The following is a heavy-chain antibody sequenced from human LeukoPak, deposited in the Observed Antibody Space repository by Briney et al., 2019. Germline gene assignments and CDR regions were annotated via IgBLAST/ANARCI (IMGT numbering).Heavy chain of an antibody. D-gene: IGHD6-13*01. CDR3: AKIQYSSIVGAFDI. Sequence: GGSLRLSCVASGFTFSSYAMSWVRQAPGKGLEWVSVISGGGGSTFYADSVKGRFTISRGNSKNTLYLQMNSLRAEDTAVYYCAKIQYSSIVGAFDIWGQGTMVTVSS. J-gene: IGHJ3*02. CDR2: ISGGGGST. CDR1: GFTFSSYA. V-gene: IGHV3-23*01.